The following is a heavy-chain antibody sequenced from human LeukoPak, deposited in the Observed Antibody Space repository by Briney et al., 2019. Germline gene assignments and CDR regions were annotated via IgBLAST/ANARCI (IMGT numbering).Heavy chain of an antibody. V-gene: IGHV4-30-4*01. CDR1: GGSISSGDYY. Sequence: PSETLSLTCTVSGGSISSGDYYWSWIRQPPGKGLEWIGYIYYSGSTYYNPSLKSRVTISVDTSKNQFSLKLSSVTAADTAVYYCARQVGSIAAAGWFDYWGQGTLVTVSS. J-gene: IGHJ4*02. CDR3: ARQVGSIAAAGWFDY. D-gene: IGHD6-13*01. CDR2: IYYSGST.